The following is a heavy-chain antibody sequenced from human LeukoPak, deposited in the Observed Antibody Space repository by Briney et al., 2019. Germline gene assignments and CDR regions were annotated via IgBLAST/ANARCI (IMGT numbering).Heavy chain of an antibody. V-gene: IGHV3-21*01. CDR3: AREDGSGYYGMDV. CDR2: ISSSSSYI. Sequence: GGSLRLSCAASGFTFSSYSMNWVRQAPGKGLEWVSSISSSSSYIYYADSVKGRFTIYRDNAKNSLYLQMNSLRAEDTAVYYCAREDGSGYYGMDVWGQGTTVTVSS. CDR1: GFTFSSYS. J-gene: IGHJ6*02. D-gene: IGHD3-10*01.